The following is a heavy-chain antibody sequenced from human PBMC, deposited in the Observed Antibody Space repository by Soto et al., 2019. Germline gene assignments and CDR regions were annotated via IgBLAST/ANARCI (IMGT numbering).Heavy chain of an antibody. Sequence: QVQLQESGPGLVKPSQTLSLTCTVSGGSVSSGDYYWTWIRQSPEKGLEWIGFIYYNGNTYYNPSLKSRVTISSDTSKNQFSLRLNSVTAADTAVYYCARTYYDILTGYSIDYWGQGTLVTVSS. CDR3: ARTYYDILTGYSIDY. V-gene: IGHV4-30-4*01. J-gene: IGHJ4*02. CDR2: IYYNGNT. D-gene: IGHD3-9*01. CDR1: GGSVSSGDYY.